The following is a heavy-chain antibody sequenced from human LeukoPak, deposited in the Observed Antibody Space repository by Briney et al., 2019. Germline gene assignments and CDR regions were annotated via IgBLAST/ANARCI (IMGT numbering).Heavy chain of an antibody. CDR3: ARWPYSSSYYFDY. CDR1: GFTFSDYN. CDR2: ITSGTTYI. V-gene: IGHV3-21*01. D-gene: IGHD6-6*01. J-gene: IGHJ4*02. Sequence: GGSMRLSCAASGFTFSDYNMNWVRQSPEKGLEWVSSITSGTTYIYYADSVRGRFTLSRDNAKNSLYLQMNSLRAEDTAVYYCARWPYSSSYYFDYWGQGTLVTVSS.